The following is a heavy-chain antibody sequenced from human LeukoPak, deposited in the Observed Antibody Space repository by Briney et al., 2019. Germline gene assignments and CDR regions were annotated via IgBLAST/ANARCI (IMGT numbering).Heavy chain of an antibody. D-gene: IGHD2-15*01. CDR2: ISTDSTYT. J-gene: IGHJ4*02. CDR1: GFTFSSYP. V-gene: IGHV3-23*01. CDR3: AKGEGYCGGGTCYRYFDS. Sequence: GGSLRLSCAASGFTFSSYPMSWVRQAPGKGLEWVSIISTDSTYTFYAHSVKGRFTISRDNSKDTLYLLMSSLRVEDTAVYFCAKGEGYCGGGTCYRYFDSWGQGTLVTVSS.